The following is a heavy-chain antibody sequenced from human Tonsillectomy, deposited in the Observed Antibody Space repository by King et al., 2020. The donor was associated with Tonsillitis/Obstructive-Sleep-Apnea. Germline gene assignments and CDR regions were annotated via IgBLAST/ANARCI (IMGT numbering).Heavy chain of an antibody. CDR1: GFTFSPYS. V-gene: IGHV3-21*01. CDR2: ISSSSSYI. Sequence: VQLVESGGGLVKPGGSLRLSCAASGFTFSPYSMNWVRQAPGKGLEWVSSISSSSSYIYYADSVKGRFTISRDNAKNSLYLQMNSLRAEDTAVYYCAREGGLRFLEWLPDYGMDVWGRGTRVTVSS. CDR3: AREGGLRFLEWLPDYGMDV. J-gene: IGHJ6*02. D-gene: IGHD3-3*01.